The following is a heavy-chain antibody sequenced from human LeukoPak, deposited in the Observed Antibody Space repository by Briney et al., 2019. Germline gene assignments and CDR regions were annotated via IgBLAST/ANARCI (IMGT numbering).Heavy chain of an antibody. J-gene: IGHJ4*02. Sequence: SGTLSLTGAVSGGSISSSNWWSWVRQSPGKVLEWIGEIYHTGEANYNPSLKSRVTISVDKSKNQFSLRLTSVTAADTAMYYCLRQSQGYMIAGYFDYWGQGTLVTVSS. CDR1: GGSISSSNW. CDR3: LRQSQGYMIAGYFDY. CDR2: IYHTGEA. V-gene: IGHV4-4*02. D-gene: IGHD2-21*01.